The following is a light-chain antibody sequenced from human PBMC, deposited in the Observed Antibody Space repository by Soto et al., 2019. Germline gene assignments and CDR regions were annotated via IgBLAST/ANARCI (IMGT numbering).Light chain of an antibody. CDR3: QQYAGSPYT. J-gene: IGKJ2*01. CDR2: DAS. Sequence: EIVLTQSPGTLSLSPGERATRSCRASQSVSSSYLAWYQQKPGQAPRLLIYDASYRTTGIPDRFSGSGSGTDFTLTISRLEPEDFAVYYCQQYAGSPYTYGQGTRLEIQ. CDR1: QSVSSSY. V-gene: IGKV3-20*01.